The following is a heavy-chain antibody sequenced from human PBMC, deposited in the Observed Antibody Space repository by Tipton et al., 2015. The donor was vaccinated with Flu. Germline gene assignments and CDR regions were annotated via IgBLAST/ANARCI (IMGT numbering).Heavy chain of an antibody. CDR3: ARGGLTSYLIDY. Sequence: TLSLTCDVSGYSISSGYYWGWVRQSPGKGLEWLGSIYHSGFTYYNPSLKSRVTISVDMSNKEFSLKLTSLTAADTAVYYCARGGLTSYLIDYWGHGTLVTVSS. J-gene: IGHJ4*01. D-gene: IGHD2-21*02. V-gene: IGHV4-38-2*01. CDR2: IYHSGFT. CDR1: GYSISSGYY.